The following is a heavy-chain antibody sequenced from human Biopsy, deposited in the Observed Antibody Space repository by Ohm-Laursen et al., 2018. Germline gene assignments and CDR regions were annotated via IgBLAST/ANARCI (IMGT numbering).Heavy chain of an antibody. CDR2: IYNSETT. Sequence: GTLSLTCSVSGDSISTSTTYYWAWLRQPPGKGLEWIGSIYNSETTFYNPSLKSRVAISVDTSTNQFSLKGSSVTAADTALYYCARHPTGFWFDPWGHGTLVTVSS. J-gene: IGHJ5*02. V-gene: IGHV4-39*01. CDR1: GDSISTSTTYY. CDR3: ARHPTGFWFDP.